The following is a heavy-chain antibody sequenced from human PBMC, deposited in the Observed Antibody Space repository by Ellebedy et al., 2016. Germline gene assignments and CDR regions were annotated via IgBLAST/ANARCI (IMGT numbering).Heavy chain of an antibody. Sequence: GESLKISCTASGFTFSSHAMSWVRQAPGKGLEWVSGISGGDITYYTDSVKGRFTVSRDNSKNPLFLQMNSLRAEDTAVYYCATILVSGRWYFDWWGQGTLVTVSS. J-gene: IGHJ4*02. CDR1: GFTFSSHA. CDR3: ATILVSGRWYFDW. V-gene: IGHV3-23*01. CDR2: ISGGDIT. D-gene: IGHD6-19*01.